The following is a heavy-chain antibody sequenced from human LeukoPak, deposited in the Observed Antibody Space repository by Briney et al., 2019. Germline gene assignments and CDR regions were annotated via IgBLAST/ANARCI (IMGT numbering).Heavy chain of an antibody. Sequence: PGGSLRLSCAASGFTFSSYAMSWVRQAPGKGLEWVSAISGSGGNTYYADSVKGRFTISRDNSKNTLYLQMNSLRAEDTAVYYCAKPRSSGYYPDAFDIWGQGTMVTVSS. CDR3: AKPRSSGYYPDAFDI. CDR1: GFTFSSYA. J-gene: IGHJ3*02. V-gene: IGHV3-23*01. D-gene: IGHD3-22*01. CDR2: ISGSGGNT.